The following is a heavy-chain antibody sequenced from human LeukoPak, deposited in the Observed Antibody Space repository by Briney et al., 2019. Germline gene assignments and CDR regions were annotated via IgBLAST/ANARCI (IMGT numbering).Heavy chain of an antibody. D-gene: IGHD2-2*02. CDR3: AKASVAIPQYCNS. V-gene: IGHV3-23*01. CDR2: ISGTGSST. CDR1: GGSISSSYYY. J-gene: IGHJ5*02. Sequence: PSETLSLTCTVSGGSISSSYYYWGWIRQPPGKGLEWVSTISGTGSSTYYADSAKGRFTISRDNSKDTLFLQLNSLTAADTAMYFCAKASVAIPQYCNSWGQGTLVTVSS.